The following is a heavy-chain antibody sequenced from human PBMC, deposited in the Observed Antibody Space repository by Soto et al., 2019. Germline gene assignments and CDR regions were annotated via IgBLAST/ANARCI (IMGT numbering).Heavy chain of an antibody. J-gene: IGHJ4*02. CDR1: GYTFTSYY. CDR3: PRADWSGGNCYGIDY. D-gene: IGHD2-15*01. V-gene: IGHV1-46*01. Sequence: QVQLVQSGAEVKKPGASVKVSCKASGYTFTSYYMHWVRQAPGQGLAWMGILYPSGGSTSYAQKFQARVTMTRDTTMSKVYMELSSQRSEDTAVYYCPRADWSGGNCYGIDYWGQGTLVTVSS. CDR2: LYPSGGST.